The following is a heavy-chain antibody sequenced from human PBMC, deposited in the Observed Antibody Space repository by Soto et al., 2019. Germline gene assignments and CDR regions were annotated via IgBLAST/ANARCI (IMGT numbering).Heavy chain of an antibody. V-gene: IGHV4-34*01. CDR2: INHSGST. CDR3: ARQLRLRTTHKGYYYYYGMDV. Sequence: SDTLSLTCAVYGGSFSGYYWSWIRQPPGKGLEWIGEINHSGSTNYNPSLKSRVTISVDTSKNQFSLKLSSVTAADTAVYYCARQLRLRTTHKGYYYYYGMDVWGQGTTVTVSS. J-gene: IGHJ6*02. D-gene: IGHD4-17*01. CDR1: GGSFSGYY.